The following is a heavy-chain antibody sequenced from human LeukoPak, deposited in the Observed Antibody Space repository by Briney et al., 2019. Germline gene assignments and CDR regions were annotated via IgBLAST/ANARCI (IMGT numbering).Heavy chain of an antibody. CDR3: ARDAPVRYSGSYFDY. J-gene: IGHJ4*02. V-gene: IGHV1-8*01. D-gene: IGHD1-26*01. CDR2: MSPNSGNT. CDR1: GYTFTSYD. Sequence: GASVKVSCKASGYTFTSYDINWVRQATEQGLEWMGWMSPNSGNTGYAQQFQGRVTMTRDTSITTAYMELSNLRSADTAVYYCARDAPVRYSGSYFDYWGQGTLVTVSS.